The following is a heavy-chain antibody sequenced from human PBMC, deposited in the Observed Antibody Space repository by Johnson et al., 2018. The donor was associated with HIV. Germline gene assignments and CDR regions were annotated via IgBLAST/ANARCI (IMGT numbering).Heavy chain of an antibody. CDR3: ARDEAAVRMVANDAFDI. CDR2: ISYDGSNK. Sequence: VQLVESGGGVVQPGRSLRLSCAASGFTFSSYGMHWVRQAPGKGLEWVAVISYDGSNKYYADSVKGRFTISRDNSKNTLYLQMNSLRAEDTAVYYGARDEAAVRMVANDAFDIWGQGTMVTVSS. J-gene: IGHJ3*02. D-gene: IGHD6-13*01. V-gene: IGHV3-30*03. CDR1: GFTFSSYG.